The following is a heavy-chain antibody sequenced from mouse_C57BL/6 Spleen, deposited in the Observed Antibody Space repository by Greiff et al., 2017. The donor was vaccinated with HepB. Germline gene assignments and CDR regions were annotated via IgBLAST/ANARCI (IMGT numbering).Heavy chain of an antibody. D-gene: IGHD1-1*01. Sequence: VQLQQSGAELVRPGTSVKVSCKASGYAFTNYLIEWVKQRPGQGLEWIGVINPGSGGTNYNEKFKGKATQTADKSSSTAYMQLSSLTSEDSAVYFCARGLRSSWFAYWGQGTLVTVSA. CDR2: INPGSGGT. J-gene: IGHJ3*01. CDR3: ARGLRSSWFAY. CDR1: GYAFTNYL. V-gene: IGHV1-54*01.